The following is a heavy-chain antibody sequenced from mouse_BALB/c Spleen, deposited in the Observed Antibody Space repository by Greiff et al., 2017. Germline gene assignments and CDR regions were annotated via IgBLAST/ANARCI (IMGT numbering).Heavy chain of an antibody. CDR1: GFTFSSYG. J-gene: IGHJ4*01. Sequence: EVKLVESGGDLVKPGGSLTLSCAASGFTFSSYGMSWVRQTPDKRLEWVATISSGGSYTYYPDSVKGRFTISRDNAKNTLYLQMSSLKSEDTAMYYCASDGYSYAMDYWGQGTSVTVSS. V-gene: IGHV5-6*01. CDR3: ASDGYSYAMDY. CDR2: ISSGGSYT. D-gene: IGHD2-3*01.